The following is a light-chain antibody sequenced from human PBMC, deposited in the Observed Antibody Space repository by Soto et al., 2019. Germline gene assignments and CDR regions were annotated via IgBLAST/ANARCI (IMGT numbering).Light chain of an antibody. CDR2: EVA. J-gene: IGLJ2*01. V-gene: IGLV2-8*01. Sequence: QSALTQPPSASGSPGQSVTISCTGTSSDVGGYDFVFWYQQYPGKAPKLLIYEVAKRPSGIPARFSASKSGNTASLTVSGLQDDDEADYYCSSYAGSNNLIFGGGTKLTVL. CDR3: SSYAGSNNLI. CDR1: SSDVGGYDF.